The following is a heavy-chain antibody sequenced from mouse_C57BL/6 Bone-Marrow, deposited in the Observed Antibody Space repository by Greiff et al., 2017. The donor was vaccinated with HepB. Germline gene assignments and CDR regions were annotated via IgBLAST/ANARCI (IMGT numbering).Heavy chain of an antibody. CDR3: AMLRRMDY. D-gene: IGHD1-2*01. Sequence: EVQVVESGPVLVKPGASVKMSCKASGYTFTDYYMNWVKQSPGKGLEWIGVINPYNGGTSYNQKFKGKATLTVDKSSSTAYMELNSLTSEDSAVYYCAMLRRMDYWGQGTSVTVSS. J-gene: IGHJ4*01. CDR2: INPYNGGT. V-gene: IGHV1-19*01. CDR1: GYTFTDYY.